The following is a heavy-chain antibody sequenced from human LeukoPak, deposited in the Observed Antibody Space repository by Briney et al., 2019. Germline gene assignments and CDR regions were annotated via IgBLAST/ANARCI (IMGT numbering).Heavy chain of an antibody. CDR1: GYTFTGHF. V-gene: IGHV1-2*02. Sequence: ASVKVTCKASGYTFTGHFIFWVRQSPGQRLELMAWINPDTGVTNYAQKFQGRVTVASDTSISTAYLDISRLTSDDTALYYCSREACSDSPSCPQDYWGQGTLVTVSS. CDR3: SREACSDSPSCPQDY. J-gene: IGHJ4*02. CDR2: INPDTGVT. D-gene: IGHD2-2*01.